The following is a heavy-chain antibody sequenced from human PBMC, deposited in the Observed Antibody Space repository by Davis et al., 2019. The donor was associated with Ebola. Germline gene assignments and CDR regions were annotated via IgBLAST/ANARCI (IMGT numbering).Heavy chain of an antibody. Sequence: GESLKISCAASGFTFSSYSMNWVRQAPGKGLEWVSSISSSSSYIYYADSVKGRFTISRDNAKNSLYLQMNSLRAEDTAVYYCTSETTVIDYWGQGTLVTVSS. CDR3: TSETTVIDY. D-gene: IGHD4-17*01. V-gene: IGHV3-21*01. CDR2: ISSSSSYI. J-gene: IGHJ4*02. CDR1: GFTFSSYS.